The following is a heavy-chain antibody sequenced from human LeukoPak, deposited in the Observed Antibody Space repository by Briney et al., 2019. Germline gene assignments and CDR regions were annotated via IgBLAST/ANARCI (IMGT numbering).Heavy chain of an antibody. CDR3: AKDIDWGRFDV. J-gene: IGHJ2*01. V-gene: IGHV3-23*01. D-gene: IGHD7-27*01. CDR2: VSPSGDIT. CDR1: GFTFSSHG. Sequence: PGGSLRLSCAASGFTFSSHGMGWVRQAPGMGLEWVSGVSPSGDITYYADSVKGRFAISRDNSRNTVYFQLNSLRADDTAVYYCAKDIDWGRFDVWGRGTLVTVSS.